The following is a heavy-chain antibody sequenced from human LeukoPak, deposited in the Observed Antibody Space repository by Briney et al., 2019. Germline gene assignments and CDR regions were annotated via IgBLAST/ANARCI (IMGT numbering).Heavy chain of an antibody. CDR1: GFTFSSYS. Sequence: GGSLRLSCAASGFTFSSYSMNWVRQAPGKGLEWVSYISSSSSTIYYADSVKGRFTISRDNAKNSLYLQMNSLRVEDTALYHCARKGLGGELGGFDSWGQGTLVTVSS. V-gene: IGHV3-48*01. J-gene: IGHJ4*02. CDR2: ISSSSSTI. CDR3: ARKGLGGELGGFDS. D-gene: IGHD1-7*01.